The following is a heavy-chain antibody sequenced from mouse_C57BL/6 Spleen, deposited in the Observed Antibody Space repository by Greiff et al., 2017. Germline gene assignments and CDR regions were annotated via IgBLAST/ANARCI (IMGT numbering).Heavy chain of an antibody. CDR3: ASEDTTVVADY. CDR1: GYAFSSYW. D-gene: IGHD1-1*01. CDR2: IYPGGGDT. J-gene: IGHJ2*01. Sequence: QVQLQQSGAELVKPGASVKISCKASGYAFSSYWMNWVKQRPGKGLEWIGQIYPGGGDTNYNGKFKGKATLTADKSSSTAYMQLSSLTSEDSAVYFCASEDTTVVADYWGQGTTLTVSS. V-gene: IGHV1-80*01.